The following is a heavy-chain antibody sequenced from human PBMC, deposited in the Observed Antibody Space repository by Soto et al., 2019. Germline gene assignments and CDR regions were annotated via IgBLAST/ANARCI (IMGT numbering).Heavy chain of an antibody. CDR3: ARPRGYDFRESWFDP. CDR1: GYTFTGYY. CDR2: INADNGNT. V-gene: IGHV1-3*01. J-gene: IGHJ5*02. Sequence: GASVKVSCKASGYTFTGYYMHWVRQAPGQRLEWMGWINADNGNTKYSQKFQGRVTITRDTSASTAYMELSSLRSEDTAVYYCARPRGYDFRESWFDPWGQGTLVTVSS. D-gene: IGHD5-12*01.